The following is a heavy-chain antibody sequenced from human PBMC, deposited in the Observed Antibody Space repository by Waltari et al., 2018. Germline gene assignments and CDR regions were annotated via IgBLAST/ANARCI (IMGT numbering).Heavy chain of an antibody. Sequence: QVQLQQWGAGQLQPSETLSLTCAVYGVPFSGYYWGWIRQPPGKGLEWIGEINHNGNSKRNPSLRSRLKMLIDTSKSQFALKLNSVTAADTGVYYCVRLEDCTGPGGNCYSADSFAMDVWGQGTMVTVSS. CDR3: VRLEDCTGPGGNCYSADSFAMDV. CDR2: INHNGNS. V-gene: IGHV4-34*02. J-gene: IGHJ6*02. D-gene: IGHD2-15*01. CDR1: GVPFSGYY.